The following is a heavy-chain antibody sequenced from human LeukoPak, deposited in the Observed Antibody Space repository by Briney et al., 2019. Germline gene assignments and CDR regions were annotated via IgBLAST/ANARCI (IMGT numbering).Heavy chain of an antibody. CDR1: GGSVSSGSYY. D-gene: IGHD1-26*01. CDR2: IYYSGST. J-gene: IGHJ6*02. Sequence: SETLSLTCTVSGGSVSSGSYYWSWIRQPPGKGLEWIGYIYYSGSTNYNPSLKSRVTISVDTSKNQFSLKLSSVTAADTAVYYCARRRRVGATYLDVWGQGTTVTVSS. CDR3: ARRRRVGATYLDV. V-gene: IGHV4-61*01.